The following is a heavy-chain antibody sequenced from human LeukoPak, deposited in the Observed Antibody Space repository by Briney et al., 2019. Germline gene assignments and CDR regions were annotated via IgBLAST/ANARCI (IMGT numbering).Heavy chain of an antibody. D-gene: IGHD3-16*01. CDR2: ISAYNGNT. V-gene: IGHV1-18*01. J-gene: IGHJ4*02. CDR3: ARGYTWGSYHEPFDF. CDR1: GYTFTSYG. Sequence: ASVKVSCKASGYTFTSYGISWVRQAPGQGLEWMGWISAYNGNTNYAQKLQGRVTMTTDTSTTTAYMELRSLGSDDTAVYYCARGYTWGSYHEPFDFWGQGTLVTVSS.